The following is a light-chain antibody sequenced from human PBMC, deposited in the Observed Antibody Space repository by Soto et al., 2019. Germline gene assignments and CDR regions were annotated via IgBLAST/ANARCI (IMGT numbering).Light chain of an antibody. J-gene: IGKJ1*01. V-gene: IGKV2-28*01. CDR1: QSLLHNDGYNF. Sequence: DIVMTQSPLSLPVTPGEPASISCRSSQSLLHNDGYNFLGWYLQKPGQSPQLLIYLGSNRASGVPDRFSGSGSGTDFTLKISRVEAEDVWVYYCMQALQIPWTFGQGTKVEIK. CDR2: LGS. CDR3: MQALQIPWT.